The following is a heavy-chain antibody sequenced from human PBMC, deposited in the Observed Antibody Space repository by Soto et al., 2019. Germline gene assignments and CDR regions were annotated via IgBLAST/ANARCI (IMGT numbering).Heavy chain of an antibody. Sequence: GGSLRLSCAVSGFSFSNAWMNWVRQAPGKGLEWVGRIKSKTDGGTTDYAAPVKGRFTISRDDSKNTLYLQMNSLKTEDAAVYYCNIAPQWLVRKFDYWGQGTLVTVSS. J-gene: IGHJ4*02. CDR2: IKSKTDGGTT. V-gene: IGHV3-15*07. D-gene: IGHD6-19*01. CDR1: GFSFSNAW. CDR3: NIAPQWLVRKFDY.